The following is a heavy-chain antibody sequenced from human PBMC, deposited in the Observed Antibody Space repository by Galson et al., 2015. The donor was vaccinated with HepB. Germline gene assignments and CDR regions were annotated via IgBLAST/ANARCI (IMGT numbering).Heavy chain of an antibody. CDR1: GFTFSSYG. Sequence: SLRLSCAASGFTFSSYGTHWVRQAPGKGLEWVAVISYDGSNKYYADSVKGRFTISRDNSKNTLYLQMNSLRAEDTAVYNCAKDRSQMATIDGLTFDYWGQGTLVTVSS. CDR3: AKDRSQMATIDGLTFDY. CDR2: ISYDGSNK. J-gene: IGHJ4*02. D-gene: IGHD5-24*01. V-gene: IGHV3-30*18.